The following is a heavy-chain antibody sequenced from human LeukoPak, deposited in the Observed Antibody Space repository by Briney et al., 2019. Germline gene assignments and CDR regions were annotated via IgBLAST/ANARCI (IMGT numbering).Heavy chain of an antibody. CDR3: ARVGRLGISDY. CDR2: INHSGST. D-gene: IGHD7-27*01. CDR1: GGSISGYY. J-gene: IGHJ4*02. V-gene: IGHV4-34*01. Sequence: SETLSLTCTVSGGSISGYYWSWIRQPPGKGLEWIGEINHSGSTNYNPSLKSRVTISVDTSKNQFSLKLSSVTAADTAVYYCARVGRLGISDYWGQGTLVTVSS.